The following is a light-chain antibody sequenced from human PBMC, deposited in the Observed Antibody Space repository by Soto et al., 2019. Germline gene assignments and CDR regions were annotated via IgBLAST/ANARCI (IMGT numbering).Light chain of an antibody. Sequence: IQMTQSPSTLSASVGDRVTITCRASQSINRWLAWYQQRPGKAPRLLIYYASTVETWVPSRFSGSESGTEFTLTSNGLQPDDFAPYYCQQYNSWWTFGQGTKVEMK. J-gene: IGKJ1*01. CDR1: QSINRW. CDR2: YAS. V-gene: IGKV1-5*01. CDR3: QQYNSWWT.